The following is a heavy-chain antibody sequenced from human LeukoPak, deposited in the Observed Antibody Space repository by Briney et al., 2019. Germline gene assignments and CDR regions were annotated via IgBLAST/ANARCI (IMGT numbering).Heavy chain of an antibody. CDR1: GGSVSTSSYY. CDR3: ARVSATGSGYYWFDP. D-gene: IGHD3-3*01. Sequence: SETLSLTCTVSGGSVSTSSYYWGWIRQPPGRGLEWIGSIYYSGNTYYNPSLKSRVTISVDTSKNQFSLKLSSVTAADTAVYYCARVSATGSGYYWFDPWGQGTLVTVSS. J-gene: IGHJ5*02. V-gene: IGHV4-39*07. CDR2: IYYSGNT.